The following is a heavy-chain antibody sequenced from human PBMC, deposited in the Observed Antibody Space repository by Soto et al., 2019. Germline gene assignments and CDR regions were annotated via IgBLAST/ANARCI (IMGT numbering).Heavy chain of an antibody. D-gene: IGHD2-2*01. CDR2: MNPSGGSA. Sequence: QVQLVQSGAEVKKPGASVKVSCKASRYTFTNYYFHWVRQAPGQGLEWMGIMNPSGGSASYAQRYQGRFTMTRDPSTSTDYMELGRVRSEDTAAYYCAGASPSDKPADYWGQGTLVTVSS. V-gene: IGHV1-46*03. J-gene: IGHJ4*02. CDR1: RYTFTNYY. CDR3: AGASPSDKPADY.